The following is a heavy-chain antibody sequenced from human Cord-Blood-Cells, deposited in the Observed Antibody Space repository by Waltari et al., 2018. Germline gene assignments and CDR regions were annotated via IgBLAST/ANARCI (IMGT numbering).Heavy chain of an antibody. CDR1: GGSIRSGGYS. CDR3: ARDQGSSSNWFDP. Sequence: QVQLQASGPGLVKTSQTLSLPCTVPGGSIRSGGYSWSWIRQHPGKGLEWIGYIYYSGSTYYNPSLKSRVTISVDTSKNQFSLKLSSVTAADTAVYYCARDQGSSSNWFDPWGQGTLVTVSS. D-gene: IGHD2-2*01. V-gene: IGHV4-31*03. CDR2: IYYSGST. J-gene: IGHJ5*02.